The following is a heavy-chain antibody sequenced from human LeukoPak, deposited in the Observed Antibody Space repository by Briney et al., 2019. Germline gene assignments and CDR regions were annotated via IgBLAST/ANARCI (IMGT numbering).Heavy chain of an antibody. CDR1: GFTFSAHN. CDR2: ISGTINQI. J-gene: IGHJ4*02. Sequence: GGSLRLSCAASGFTFSAHNMNWVRQAPGKGLEWVGSISGTINQIDYADSVKGRFSISRDNAKTSLYLQMSSLRAEDTAVYYCARDRAATDLDYWGQGTLVTVSS. CDR3: ARDRAATDLDY. D-gene: IGHD6-13*01. V-gene: IGHV3-21*01.